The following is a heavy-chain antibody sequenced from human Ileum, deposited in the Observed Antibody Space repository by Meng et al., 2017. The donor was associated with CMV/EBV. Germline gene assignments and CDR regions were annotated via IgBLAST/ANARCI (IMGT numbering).Heavy chain of an antibody. J-gene: IGHJ4*02. Sequence: LQESGPGRVMPSETLSPTCAVSGGSIRTYDWTWVRQPAGKGLERIGRINAGGSTNDNPSLKSRVTMSVDTSKNQFSLKVTSVTAADTAVYYCAREENTVNQFEYWGQGTLVTVSS. CDR3: AREENTVNQFEY. CDR2: INAGGST. D-gene: IGHD4-17*01. CDR1: GGSIRTYD. V-gene: IGHV4-4*07.